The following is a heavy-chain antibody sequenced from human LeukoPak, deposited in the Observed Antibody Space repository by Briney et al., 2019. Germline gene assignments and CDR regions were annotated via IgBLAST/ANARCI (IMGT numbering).Heavy chain of an antibody. Sequence: SETLSLTCTVSGGSISSSSYYWRWIRQPPGKGLEWIGSIYYSGSTYYNPSLKSRVTISVDTSKNQFSLKLSSVTAADTAVYYCASGEDYYYYYMDVWGKGTTVTVSS. CDR3: ASGEDYYYYYMDV. CDR1: GGSISSSSYY. CDR2: IYYSGST. V-gene: IGHV4-39*01. D-gene: IGHD3-10*01. J-gene: IGHJ6*03.